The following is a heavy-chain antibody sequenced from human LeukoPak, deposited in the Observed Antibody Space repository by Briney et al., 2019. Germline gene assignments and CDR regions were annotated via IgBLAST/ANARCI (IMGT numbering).Heavy chain of an antibody. V-gene: IGHV4-30-2*01. CDR3: ARVNCSSTSCYKDY. J-gene: IGHJ4*02. CDR1: GGSISSGGYY. D-gene: IGHD2-2*02. Sequence: SETLSLTCTVSGGSISSGGYYWSWIRQPPGKGLEWIGYIYHSGSTYYNPSLKSRVTISVDRSKNQFSLKLSSVTAADTAVYYCARVNCSSTSCYKDYWGQGTLVTVSS. CDR2: IYHSGST.